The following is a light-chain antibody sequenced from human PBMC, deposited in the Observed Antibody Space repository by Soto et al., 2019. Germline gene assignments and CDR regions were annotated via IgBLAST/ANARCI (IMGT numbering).Light chain of an antibody. J-gene: IGLJ1*01. CDR2: EVS. Sequence: QSALTQPASVSVSPVQSITISCTGTSSDVGGYNYVSWYQQHPGKAPKLMIYEVSNRPSGVSNRFSGSKSGNTASLTISGLQAEDEADYYCSSYTSSTPYVFGTGTKVTVL. CDR1: SSDVGGYNY. V-gene: IGLV2-14*01. CDR3: SSYTSSTPYV.